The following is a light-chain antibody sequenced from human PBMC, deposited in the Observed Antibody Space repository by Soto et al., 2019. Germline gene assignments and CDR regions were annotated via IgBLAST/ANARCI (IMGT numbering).Light chain of an antibody. CDR3: QQYNDWRT. CDR2: HAS. V-gene: IGKV3-15*01. J-gene: IGKJ2*01. CDR1: QSVHSN. Sequence: EIVVTQSPAILSVSPGERATLSCRASQSVHSNLAWYQQKPGQAPRLLIFHASTRATGIPARFSGSGSGTEFTLTISSLQSEDFAVYYCQQYNDWRTFGQGTKVDIK.